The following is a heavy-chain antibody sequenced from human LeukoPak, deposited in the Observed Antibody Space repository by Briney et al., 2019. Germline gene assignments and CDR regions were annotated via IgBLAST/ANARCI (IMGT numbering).Heavy chain of an antibody. CDR3: ARGHYSNYASFDY. J-gene: IGHJ4*02. CDR2: INHSGST. Sequence: SETLSLTCAVYGGSFSGYYWSWIRQPPGKGLEWIGEINHSGSTNYNPSLKSRVTISVDTSKNQFSLKLSSVTAADTAVYYCARGHYSNYASFDYWAREPWSPSPQ. V-gene: IGHV4-34*01. D-gene: IGHD4-11*01. CDR1: GGSFSGYY.